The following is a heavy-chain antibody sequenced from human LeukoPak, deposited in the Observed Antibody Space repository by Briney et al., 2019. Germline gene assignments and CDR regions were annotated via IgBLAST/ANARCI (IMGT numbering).Heavy chain of an antibody. CDR1: GFTFSSYS. CDR3: TRSTGWYNYFDY. Sequence: AGGSLRLSCAASGFTFSSYSMNWVRQAPGKGLEWVSYISSSSSYIYYADSVKGRFTISRDNAKNSLYLQMNSLRAEDVALYYCTRSTGWYNYFDYWGQGALVTVSS. CDR2: ISSSSSYI. J-gene: IGHJ4*02. D-gene: IGHD6-19*01. V-gene: IGHV3-21*05.